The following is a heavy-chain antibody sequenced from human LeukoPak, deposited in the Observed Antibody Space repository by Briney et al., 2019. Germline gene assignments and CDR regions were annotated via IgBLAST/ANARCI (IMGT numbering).Heavy chain of an antibody. CDR2: IYWDDDN. J-gene: IGHJ3*01. Sequence: SGPTLVNPTETRTLTQSFSGFSLTTTGVGVGWIRQPPGKALEWLALIYWDDDNRFSPSLKSRLTVTKDTAKNHVVLTLTNIHSRLLLRDRSGHSLRLFRGIPKGAFDVWGQGTMVTVSS. V-gene: IGHV2-5*02. CDR1: GFSLTTTGVG. CDR3: GHSLRLFRGIPKGAFDV. D-gene: IGHD3-22*01.